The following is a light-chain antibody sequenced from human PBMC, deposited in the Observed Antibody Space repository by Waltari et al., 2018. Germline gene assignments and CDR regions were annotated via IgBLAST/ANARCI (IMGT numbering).Light chain of an antibody. CDR1: QSVLYSSNNKKY. CDR3: QQYYNTPRT. V-gene: IGKV4-1*01. CDR2: WAS. J-gene: IGKJ4*01. Sequence: DIVMTQSPDSLAVSLGERATINCKSSQSVLYSSNNKKYLAWYQHKPGQSAKLLIYWASTRESGVPDRFSGSGAGTDFTLTISSLQAEYVAVYYCQQYYNTPRTFGGGTKVEIK.